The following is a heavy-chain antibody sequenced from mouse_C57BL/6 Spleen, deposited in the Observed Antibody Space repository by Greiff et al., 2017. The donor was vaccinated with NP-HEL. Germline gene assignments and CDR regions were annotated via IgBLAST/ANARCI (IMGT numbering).Heavy chain of an antibody. CDR1: GYSITSGYY. D-gene: IGHD1-1*01. CDR2: ISYDGSN. V-gene: IGHV3-6*01. Sequence: VQLKESGPGLVKPSQSLSLTCSVTGYSITSGYYWNWIRQFPGNKLEWMGYISYDGSNNYNPSLKNRISITRDASKNQFFLKLNSVTTEDTATYYCARDGYYGSSYSAMDYWGQGTSVTVSS. CDR3: ARDGYYGSSYSAMDY. J-gene: IGHJ4*01.